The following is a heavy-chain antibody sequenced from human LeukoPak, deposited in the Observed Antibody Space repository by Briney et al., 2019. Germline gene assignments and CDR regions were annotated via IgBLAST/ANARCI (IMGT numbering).Heavy chain of an antibody. CDR1: GFTVSSSY. J-gene: IGHJ5*02. CDR3: ARSYTHYDFWSGYTYQNYFDP. D-gene: IGHD3-3*01. CDR2: IYAGDST. V-gene: IGHV3-53*01. Sequence: GGSLRLSCAASGFTVSSSYISWVRQAPGKGLEWVSVIYAGDSTYYADSVKDRFIIYRDNSKNTVYLQMDSLRAEDTAVYYCARSYTHYDFWSGYTYQNYFDPWGQGTLVTVSS.